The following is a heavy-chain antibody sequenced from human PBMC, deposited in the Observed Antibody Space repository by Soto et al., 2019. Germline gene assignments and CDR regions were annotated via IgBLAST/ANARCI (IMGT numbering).Heavy chain of an antibody. CDR2: ISDSGGSS. V-gene: IGHV3-23*01. CDR1: GFSFGNYV. Sequence: EVQLLQSGGGLVQPGGSLRLSCAASGFSFGNYVMNWVRQAPGKGLELVSGISDSGGSSSSADSVKGRFTVSRDNSKNTLYLQMDSLTGDDTAVYYCTKGRVSWSGYAQHWGQGALVTVA. D-gene: IGHD3-3*01. J-gene: IGHJ1*01. CDR3: TKGRVSWSGYAQH.